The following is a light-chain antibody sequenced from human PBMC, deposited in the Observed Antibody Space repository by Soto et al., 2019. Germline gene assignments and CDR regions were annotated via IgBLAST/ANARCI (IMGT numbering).Light chain of an antibody. V-gene: IGLV2-23*01. CDR2: EGS. J-gene: IGLJ1*01. CDR1: SSDVGSYNL. Sequence: QSALTQPASVSGSPGQSITISCTGTSSDVGSYNLVSWYQQHPGKAPKLMIYEGSKRPSGVSSRFSGSKSGNTASLTISGLQAEAEADYYCSSYAGSGTFYVFGTGTKVTVL. CDR3: SSYAGSGTFYV.